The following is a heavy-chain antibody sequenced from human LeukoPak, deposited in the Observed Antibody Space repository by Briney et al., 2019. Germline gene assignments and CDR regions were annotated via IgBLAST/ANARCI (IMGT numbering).Heavy chain of an antibody. Sequence: SETLSLTCTVSGASVSSGSYYWSWIRQPPGEGLEWFGYVHSSGSTNYNPSLKRRVAILVDTPKNQFTLKLSSVTAADTAVYYCARGVLVGATGHHFAYWGQGTLVTVSS. CDR2: VHSSGST. V-gene: IGHV4-61*01. CDR1: GASVSSGSYY. J-gene: IGHJ4*02. D-gene: IGHD2-8*02. CDR3: ARGVLVGATGHHFAY.